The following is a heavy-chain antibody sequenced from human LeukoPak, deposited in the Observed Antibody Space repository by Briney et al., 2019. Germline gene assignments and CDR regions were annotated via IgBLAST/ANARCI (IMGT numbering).Heavy chain of an antibody. J-gene: IGHJ3*01. V-gene: IGHV3-66*01. CDR2: IYSGGST. Sequence: PGGSLRLSCAASGFTFSSNYMSWVRQAPGKGLEWVSDIYSGGSTYYADSVKGRFTISRDNSKNTLYLQMNSLRAEDTAVYYCARGGRSYDAFDVWGQGTMVTVSS. CDR3: ARGGRSYDAFDV. CDR1: GFTFSSNY.